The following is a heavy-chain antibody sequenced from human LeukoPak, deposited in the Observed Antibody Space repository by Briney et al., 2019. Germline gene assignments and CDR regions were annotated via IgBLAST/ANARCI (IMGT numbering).Heavy chain of an antibody. CDR3: ARGLAVAGTHFDY. CDR1: GGSFSGYY. V-gene: IGHV4-34*01. D-gene: IGHD6-19*01. Sequence: SETLSLTCAVYGGSFSGYYWSWIRQPPGKGLEWIGEINHSGSTNYNPSLKSRVTISVDTSKNQFSLKLSSVTAADTAVYYCARGLAVAGTHFDYWGQGTLVTVSS. J-gene: IGHJ4*02. CDR2: INHSGST.